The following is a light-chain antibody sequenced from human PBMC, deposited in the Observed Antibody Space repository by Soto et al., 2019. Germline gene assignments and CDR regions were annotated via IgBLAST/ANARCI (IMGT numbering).Light chain of an antibody. CDR2: AAS. V-gene: IGKV1-9*01. CDR1: QGISSY. Sequence: DIQLTQSPSFLSASVGDRVTITCRASQGISSYLAWYQQKPGKAPKLLIYAASTLQSGVPSRFCGSGSGTEFTLTISSLQPEDFATYYCQQHNSYPRVTFGGGTKVEIK. J-gene: IGKJ4*01. CDR3: QQHNSYPRVT.